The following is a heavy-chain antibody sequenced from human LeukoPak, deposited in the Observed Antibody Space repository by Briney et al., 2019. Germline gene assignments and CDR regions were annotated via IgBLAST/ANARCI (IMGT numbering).Heavy chain of an antibody. Sequence: ETPSLTCAVYGGSFSGYYWSWIRQPPGKGLEWIGEINHSGCTNYNPSLKSRVTISVDTSKNQFSLKLSSVTAADTAVYYCARRSYYYGSGSYHFDYWGQGTLVTVSS. CDR3: ARRSYYYGSGSYHFDY. D-gene: IGHD3-10*01. J-gene: IGHJ4*02. V-gene: IGHV4-34*01. CDR2: INHSGCT. CDR1: GGSFSGYY.